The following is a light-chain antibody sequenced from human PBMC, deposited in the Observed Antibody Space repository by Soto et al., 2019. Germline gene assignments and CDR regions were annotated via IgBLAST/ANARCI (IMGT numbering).Light chain of an antibody. CDR3: ISYTGSSTSYV. J-gene: IGLJ1*01. CDR1: SSDVGSYSH. Sequence: QSVLTQPASVSGSPGQSITISCSGTSSDVGSYSHVAWYQQFPGKTPKLIIYEVTYRPSGVSHRFSAAKSSNTASLTISELQAGDEADYYCISYTGSSTSYVFGTGTKVTVL. V-gene: IGLV2-14*01. CDR2: EVT.